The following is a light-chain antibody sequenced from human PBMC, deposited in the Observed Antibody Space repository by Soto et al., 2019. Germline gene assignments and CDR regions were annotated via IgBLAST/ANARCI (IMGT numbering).Light chain of an antibody. Sequence: AIQMTQSPSSLSASVGDRVTITCRASPGIRNDLGWYQQKPGKAPNLLIYATSSLQPGVPSRFSGSGSGTDFTLTISSLQPEDSATYYCLQDYNYPRTFGQGTKVEIK. CDR1: PGIRND. CDR3: LQDYNYPRT. V-gene: IGKV1-6*01. CDR2: ATS. J-gene: IGKJ1*01.